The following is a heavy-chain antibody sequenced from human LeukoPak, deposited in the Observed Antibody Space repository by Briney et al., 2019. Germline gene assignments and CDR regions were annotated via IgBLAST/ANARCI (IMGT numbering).Heavy chain of an antibody. D-gene: IGHD1-26*01. CDR1: GFTFSTYW. CDR2: ISNDGSST. Sequence: GGSLRLSCAVSGFTFSTYWMHWVRQTPGNGLVWVSRISNDGSSTSYADSVKGRFTVSRDNAKNTLYLQMNNLRAEDTAVYYCARVGAATTRDYWGQGTLVTVSS. CDR3: ARVGAATTRDY. J-gene: IGHJ4*02. V-gene: IGHV3-74*01.